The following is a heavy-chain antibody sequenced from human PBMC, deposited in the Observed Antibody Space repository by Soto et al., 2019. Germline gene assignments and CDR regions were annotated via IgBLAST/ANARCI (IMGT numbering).Heavy chain of an antibody. Sequence: QLQLQESGSGLVKPSQTLSLTCAVSGGSISSGGYSWSWIRQPPGKGLEWIGYIYHSGSTYYNPSLRSRVTLSVDRSKNQFSLKQSSVTAADPALYYCPAPWPLPTAGNGAYYYYGMDVWGQGTTVTVSS. CDR1: GGSISSGGYS. J-gene: IGHJ6*02. D-gene: IGHD1-26*01. CDR2: IYHSGST. V-gene: IGHV4-30-2*01. CDR3: PAPWPLPTAGNGAYYYYGMDV.